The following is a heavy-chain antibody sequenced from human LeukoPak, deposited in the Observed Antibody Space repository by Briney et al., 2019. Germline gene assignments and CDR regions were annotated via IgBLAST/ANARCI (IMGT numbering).Heavy chain of an antibody. CDR2: IYYSGST. V-gene: IGHV4-39*01. CDR1: GGSISSSSYY. Sequence: SDTLSLTCTVSGGSISSSSYYWGWIRQPPGKGLEWIGSIYYSGSTYYNPSLKSRVTISVDTSKNQFSLKLSSVTAADTAVYYCATFTYYYDSSGYYKPYYFDYWGQGTLVTVSS. CDR3: ATFTYYYDSSGYYKPYYFDY. J-gene: IGHJ4*02. D-gene: IGHD3-22*01.